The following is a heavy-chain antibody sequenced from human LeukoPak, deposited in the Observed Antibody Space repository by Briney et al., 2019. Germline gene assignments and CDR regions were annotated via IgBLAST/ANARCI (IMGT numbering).Heavy chain of an antibody. D-gene: IGHD1-1*01. J-gene: IGHJ4*02. CDR3: ARDDGFRTVDY. Sequence: PGGSLRLSCAASGFTFSSYWMSWVRQVPGKGLEWVANIKPDGSEKCFVDSVKGRFTISRDNAKNSLYLQMNSLRAEDTAVYYCARDDGFRTVDYWGQGTLVTVSS. CDR1: GFTFSSYW. V-gene: IGHV3-7*01. CDR2: IKPDGSEK.